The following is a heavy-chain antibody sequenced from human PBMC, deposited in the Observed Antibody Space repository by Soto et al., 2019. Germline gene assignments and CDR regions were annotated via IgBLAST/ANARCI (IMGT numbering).Heavy chain of an antibody. J-gene: IGHJ6*02. V-gene: IGHV5-10-1*01. D-gene: IGHD3-9*01. CDR3: ARARTYYDILTGYSLPGYYYGMDV. Sequence: GESLKISCKGSGYSFTSYWISWVRQMPGKGLEWMGRIDPSDSYTNYSPSFQGHVTISADKPISTAYLQWSSLKASDTAMYYCARARTYYDILTGYSLPGYYYGMDVWCQGTTVTVSS. CDR2: IDPSDSYT. CDR1: GYSFTSYW.